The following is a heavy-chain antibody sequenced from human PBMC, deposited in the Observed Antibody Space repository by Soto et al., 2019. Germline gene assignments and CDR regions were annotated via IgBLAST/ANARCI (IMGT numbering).Heavy chain of an antibody. CDR2: IVVGSGNT. D-gene: IGHD3-22*01. V-gene: IGHV1-58*01. Sequence: SVKVSCKASGFTFTSSAVQWVRQARGQRLECIGWIVVGSGNTNYAQKFQERVTITRXXXXRXXXMXLXSLRSEDTAVYYCAADTYDSSGYARDAFDIWG. CDR1: GFTFTSSA. J-gene: IGHJ3*02. CDR3: AADTYDSSGYARDAFDI.